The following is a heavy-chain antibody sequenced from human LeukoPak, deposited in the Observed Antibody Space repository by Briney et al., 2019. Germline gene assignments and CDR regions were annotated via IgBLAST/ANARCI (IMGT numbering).Heavy chain of an antibody. J-gene: IGHJ4*02. D-gene: IGHD1-20*01. CDR1: GGSISSYY. CDR3: ASGITGTPSTERKIDY. V-gene: IGHV4-59*05. Sequence: KTSETRSLTCTVSGGSISSYYWSWIRQPPGKGLEWIGSIYYSGSTYYNPSLKSRVTISVDTSKNQFSLKLSSVTAADTAVYYCASGITGTPSTERKIDYWGQGTLVTVSS. CDR2: IYYSGST.